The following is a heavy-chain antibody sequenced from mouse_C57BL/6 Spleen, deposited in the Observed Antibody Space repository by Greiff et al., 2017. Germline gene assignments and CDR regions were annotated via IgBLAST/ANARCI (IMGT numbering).Heavy chain of an antibody. V-gene: IGHV1-55*01. CDR2: IYPGSGST. CDR3: ARGAYSNYDYYAMDY. D-gene: IGHD2-5*01. J-gene: IGHJ4*01. CDR1: GYTFTSYW. Sequence: VKLQQPGAELVKPGASVKMSCKASGYTFTSYWITWVKQRPGQGLEWIGDIYPGSGSTNYNEKFKSKATLTVDTSSSTAYMQLSSLTSEDSAVYYCARGAYSNYDYYAMDYWGQGTSVTVSS.